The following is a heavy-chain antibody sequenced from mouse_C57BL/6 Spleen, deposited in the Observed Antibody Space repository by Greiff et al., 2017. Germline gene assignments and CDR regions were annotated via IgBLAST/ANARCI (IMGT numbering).Heavy chain of an antibody. J-gene: IGHJ3*01. CDR2: ISNGGGST. D-gene: IGHD2-5*01. CDR3: ARHGYSISFAY. CDR1: GFTFSDYY. V-gene: IGHV5-12*01. Sequence: EVNLVESGGGLVQPGGSLKLSCAASGFTFSDYYMYWVRQTPEKRLEWVAYISNGGGSTYYPDTVKGRFTISRDNAKNTLYLQMSRLKSEDTAMYYCARHGYSISFAYWGQGTLVTVSA.